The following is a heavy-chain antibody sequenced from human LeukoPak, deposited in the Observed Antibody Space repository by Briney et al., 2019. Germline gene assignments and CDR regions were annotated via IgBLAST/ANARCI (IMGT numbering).Heavy chain of an antibody. CDR3: ARDRYGDGFAHFDY. J-gene: IGHJ4*02. D-gene: IGHD5-24*01. CDR2: ITPSDGA. V-gene: IGHV1-2*02. CDR1: GYTFTAYA. Sequence: GASVKVSCESSGYTFTAYAVHWVRQAPGQGLEWMGWITPSDGANYAQKCQGRVTMTRDTSMSTAYMDLNRLTSDDTAVYFCARDRYGDGFAHFDYWGQGTLVTVSS.